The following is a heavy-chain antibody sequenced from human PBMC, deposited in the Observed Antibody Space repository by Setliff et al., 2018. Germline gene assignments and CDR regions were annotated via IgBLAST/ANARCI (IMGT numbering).Heavy chain of an antibody. V-gene: IGHV1-18*01. J-gene: IGHJ5*02. D-gene: IGHD6-19*01. CDR2: ISAYNANT. CDR1: GYTFTSYG. CDR3: ERDKAKWLVFNRWFDP. Sequence: ASVKVSCKASGYTFTSYGISWVRQAPGQGLEWMGWISAYNANTNYAQKLQGRVTMTTDTSTSTAYMELRSLRSDDTAVYYCERDKAKWLVFNRWFDPWGQGTLVTVSS.